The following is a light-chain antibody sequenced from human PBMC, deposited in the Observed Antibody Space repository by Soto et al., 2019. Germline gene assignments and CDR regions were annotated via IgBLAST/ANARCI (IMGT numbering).Light chain of an antibody. J-gene: IGKJ1*01. V-gene: IGKV1-5*03. CDR3: QQYNIYWT. CDR1: QTISSW. CDR2: KAS. Sequence: DIQMTQSPSTLSGSVGDRVTITCRASQTISSWLAWYQQKPGKAPKLLIYKASTLKSGVPSRFRGSGSGTEFTLTISSLQPDDFATYYCQQYNIYWTFGQGTKVDIK.